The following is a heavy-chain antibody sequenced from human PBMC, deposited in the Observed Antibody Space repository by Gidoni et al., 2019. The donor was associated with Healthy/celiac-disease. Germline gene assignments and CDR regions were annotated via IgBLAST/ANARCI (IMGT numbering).Heavy chain of an antibody. V-gene: IGHV1-2*02. D-gene: IGHD6-19*01. Sequence: QVQLVQSWAEVKKPVASVKVSCKASGYTFTGYYMHWVRQRPGQGLEWMGWINPNSGGKNYAQKFQGRVNMTRDTSISTAYMELSRLRSDDTAVYYCARDLGSGWYTQYFQHWGQGTLVTVSS. CDR3: ARDLGSGWYTQYFQH. J-gene: IGHJ1*01. CDR2: INPNSGGK. CDR1: GYTFTGYY.